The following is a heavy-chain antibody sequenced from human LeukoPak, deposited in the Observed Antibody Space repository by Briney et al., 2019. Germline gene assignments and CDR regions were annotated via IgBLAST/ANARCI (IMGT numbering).Heavy chain of an antibody. J-gene: IGHJ4*02. V-gene: IGHV3-21*01. CDR1: GFTVSTYS. CDR2: ISGAGTFI. D-gene: IGHD6-6*01. CDR3: TRSSMAALAVDS. Sequence: GGSLRLSCAASGFTVSTYSMSWVRQAPGAGLEWVASISGAGTFIYYADSVKGRFTISRDNTKNSLYLQMNGLRAEDTAVYYCTRSSMAALAVDSWGQGTLVTVSS.